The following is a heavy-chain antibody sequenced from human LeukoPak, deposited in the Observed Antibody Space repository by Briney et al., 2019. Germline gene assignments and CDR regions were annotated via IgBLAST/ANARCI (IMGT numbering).Heavy chain of an antibody. Sequence: GGSLRLSCAASGFNFGDHRMNWVRQTPGKGLEWRSHISSSGDATYYAESVKGRFTISRDNAKNSMYLQMNSLRVEDTAMYYCASIDYDYWGQGTLVTVSS. CDR3: ASIDYDY. CDR2: ISSSGDAT. J-gene: IGHJ4*02. CDR1: GFNFGDHR. D-gene: IGHD3-16*02. V-gene: IGHV3-48*04.